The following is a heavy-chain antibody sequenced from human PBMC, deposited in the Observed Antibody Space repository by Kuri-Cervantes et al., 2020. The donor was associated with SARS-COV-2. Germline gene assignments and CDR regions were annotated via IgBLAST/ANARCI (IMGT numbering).Heavy chain of an antibody. V-gene: IGHV1-18*04. CDR2: SSAYNGNT. D-gene: IGHD3-10*01. J-gene: IGHJ5*02. CDR3: AREGNDYYLSGAGWFDP. CDR1: GYTFTSYG. Sequence: ASVKVSCKASGYTFTSYGISWVRQAPGQGLEWMGWSSAYNGNTDYAQKLQGRVTMTTDTSTSTAYMELRSLRSDDTAVYYCAREGNDYYLSGAGWFDPWGQGTLVTVSS.